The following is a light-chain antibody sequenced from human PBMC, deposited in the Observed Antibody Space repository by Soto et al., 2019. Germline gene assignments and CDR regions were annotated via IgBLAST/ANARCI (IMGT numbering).Light chain of an antibody. CDR1: QSVSGW. Sequence: QMTQSHSPLSASVGYTFTANCLASQSVSGWLAWYQQKPGKAPKLLIYKSSTLKSGVPSRFSGSGSGTDCTLTINTLQPEDVATYYCQQWDGYSGTCGQGNKGDIK. CDR2: KSS. J-gene: IGKJ1*01. CDR3: QQWDGYSGT. V-gene: IGKV1-5*03.